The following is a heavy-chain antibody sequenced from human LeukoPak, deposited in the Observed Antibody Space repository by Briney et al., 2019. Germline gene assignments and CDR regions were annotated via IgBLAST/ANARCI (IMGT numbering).Heavy chain of an antibody. J-gene: IGHJ3*02. V-gene: IGHV3-15*01. CDR2: IKSKTDGGTT. CDR1: GFTFSNAW. CDR3: TTGIRWELELSPDAFDI. D-gene: IGHD1-26*01. Sequence: SGGSLRLFCAASGFTFSNAWMSWVRQAPGKGLEWVGRIKSKTDGGTTDYAAPVKGRFTISRDDSKNTLYLQMNSLKTEDTAVYYCTTGIRWELELSPDAFDIWGQGTMVTVSS.